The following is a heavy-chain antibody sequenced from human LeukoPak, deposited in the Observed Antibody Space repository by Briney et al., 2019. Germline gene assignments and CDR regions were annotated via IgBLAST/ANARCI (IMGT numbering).Heavy chain of an antibody. V-gene: IGHV1-69*13. J-gene: IGHJ3*02. CDR3: AKYGSGRERNAFDI. CDR1: GGTFRNYA. CDR2: IIPFFGTA. D-gene: IGHD3-10*01. Sequence: GASVKVSCKASGGTFRNYAISWVRQAPGQGLEWMGGIIPFFGTANYAQKFQGRVTITADESTNTAYMELSSLRSEDTAVYYCAKYGSGRERNAFDIWGQGTMVSVSS.